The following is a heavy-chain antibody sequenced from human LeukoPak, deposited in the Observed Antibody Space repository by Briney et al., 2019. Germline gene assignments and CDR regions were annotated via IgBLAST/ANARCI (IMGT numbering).Heavy chain of an antibody. CDR2: ISSSRTHT. CDR1: GFTFSDYS. V-gene: IGHV3-11*06. Sequence: GGSLRLCCAASGFTFSDYSMSWIPQAPGKGLEWVSYISSSRTHTNYADSVKGRFTISRDNAKNSLYLQMNSLRAEDTAVYYCARYSSAWYGHDYWGQGTLVTVSS. CDR3: ARYSSAWYGHDY. J-gene: IGHJ4*02. D-gene: IGHD6-13*01.